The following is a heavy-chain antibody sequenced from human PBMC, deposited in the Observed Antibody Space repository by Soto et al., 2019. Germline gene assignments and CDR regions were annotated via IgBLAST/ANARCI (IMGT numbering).Heavy chain of an antibody. CDR3: AREISPDTAGVPYYFDY. CDR2: IIPIFGTA. V-gene: IGHV1-69*13. J-gene: IGHJ4*02. D-gene: IGHD5-18*01. Sequence: GASVKLSCKASGGTFSSYAISWVRQAPGQGLEWMGGIIPIFGTANYAQKFQGRVTITADESTSTAYMELSSLRSEDTAVYYCAREISPDTAGVPYYFDYWGQGTLVIVSS. CDR1: GGTFSSYA.